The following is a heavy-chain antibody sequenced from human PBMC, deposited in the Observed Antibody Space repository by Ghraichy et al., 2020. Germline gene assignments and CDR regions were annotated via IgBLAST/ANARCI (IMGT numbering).Heavy chain of an antibody. D-gene: IGHD3-22*01. J-gene: IGHJ3*02. Sequence: SETLSLTCTVSGGSISSSSYYWGWIRQPPGKGLEWIGSIYYSGSTYYNPSLKSRVTISVDTSKNQFSLKLSSVTAADTAVYYCARLSSNYYDSSGYSDAFDIWGQGTMVTVSS. V-gene: IGHV4-39*01. CDR2: IYYSGST. CDR1: GGSISSSSYY. CDR3: ARLSSNYYDSSGYSDAFDI.